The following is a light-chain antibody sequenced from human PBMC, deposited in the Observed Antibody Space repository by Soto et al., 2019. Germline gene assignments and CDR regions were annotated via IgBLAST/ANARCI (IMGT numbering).Light chain of an antibody. CDR3: HQYFSWPQT. CDR1: QTVGSS. CDR2: GAS. V-gene: IGKV3-15*01. Sequence: ETVMTQSPVTLSVSPGEGVTLSCRATQTVGSSLAWYQQKPGQPPRLLIYGASTRATGVPDRFSGSDSGTEFTLTLSSLQSEDFAVYYCHQYFSWPQTFGQGTKVEFK. J-gene: IGKJ1*01.